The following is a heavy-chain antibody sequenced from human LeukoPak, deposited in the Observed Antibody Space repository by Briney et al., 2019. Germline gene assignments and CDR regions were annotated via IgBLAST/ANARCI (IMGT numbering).Heavy chain of an antibody. D-gene: IGHD3-3*01. CDR2: IYYSGST. CDR1: GGSISSGGYY. V-gene: IGHV4-61*08. CDR3: ARQGDYDFWSGSAYGMDV. Sequence: SETLSLTCTVSGGSISSGGYYWSWIRQHPGKGLEWIGYIYYSGSTNYNPSLKSRVTISVDTSKNQFSLKLSSVTAADTAVYYCARQGDYDFWSGSAYGMDVWGQGTTVTVSS. J-gene: IGHJ6*02.